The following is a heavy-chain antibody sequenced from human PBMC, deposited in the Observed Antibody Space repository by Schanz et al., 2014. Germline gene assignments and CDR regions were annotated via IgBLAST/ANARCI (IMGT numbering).Heavy chain of an antibody. CDR3: APDYXXXXXXX. CDR2: VSHDGFTN. J-gene: IGHJ3*01. V-gene: IGHV3-30*04. CDR1: GFSFSGFA. D-gene: IGHD3-16*01. Sequence: QVQLVESGGGVVQPGGSLRLSCVASGFSFSGFAVHWVRQAPGKGLEWVTIVSHDGFTNHYADSVRGRFTLSRDNSKNTVYLXXXXXXXXXXALYFCAPDYXXXXXXXWGXG.